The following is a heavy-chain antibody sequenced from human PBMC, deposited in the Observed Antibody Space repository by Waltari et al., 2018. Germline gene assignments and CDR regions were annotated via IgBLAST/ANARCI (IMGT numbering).Heavy chain of an antibody. Sequence: EVQLVESGGGLVQPGRSLRLSCAASGLNFDEYAMHWVRKAPGKGLEWVSGISWNSGSIGYADSVKGRFTISRDNAKNSLYLQMNSLRAEDTALYYCAKDKSIAARDFDYWGQGTLVTVSS. CDR3: AKDKSIAARDFDY. J-gene: IGHJ4*02. CDR1: GLNFDEYA. D-gene: IGHD6-6*01. CDR2: ISWNSGSI. V-gene: IGHV3-9*01.